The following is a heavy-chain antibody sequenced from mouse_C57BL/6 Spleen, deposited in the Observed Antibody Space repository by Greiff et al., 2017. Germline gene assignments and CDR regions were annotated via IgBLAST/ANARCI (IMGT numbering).Heavy chain of an antibody. J-gene: IGHJ1*03. V-gene: IGHV1-64*01. CDR1: GYTFTSYW. D-gene: IGHD2-4*01. Sequence: QVQLQQPGAELVKPGASVKLSCKASGYTFTSYWMHWVKQRPGQGLEWIGMIHPNSGSTNYNEKFKSKATLTVDKSSSTAYMQLSSLTSEDSAVYYCARREDYDWYFDVWGTGTTVTVSS. CDR2: IHPNSGST. CDR3: ARREDYDWYFDV.